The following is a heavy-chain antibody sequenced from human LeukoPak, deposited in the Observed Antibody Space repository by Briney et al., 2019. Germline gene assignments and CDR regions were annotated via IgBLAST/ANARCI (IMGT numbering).Heavy chain of an antibody. Sequence: PSETLSLTCAVYGGSFSGYYWSWIRQPPGKGLEWIGEINHSGSTNYNPSLKSRVTISVDTSKNQFSLKLSSVTAADTAVYYCARGDLGELAYWGQGTLVTVSS. CDR2: INHSGST. D-gene: IGHD3-16*01. CDR1: GGSFSGYY. V-gene: IGHV4-34*01. J-gene: IGHJ4*02. CDR3: ARGDLGELAY.